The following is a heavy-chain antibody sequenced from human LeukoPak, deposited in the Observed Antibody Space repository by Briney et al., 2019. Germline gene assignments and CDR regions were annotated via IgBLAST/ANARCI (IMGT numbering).Heavy chain of an antibody. J-gene: IGHJ1*01. CDR3: ARVRGTFETD. CDR2: LYYSGST. V-gene: IGHV4-59*01. CDR1: DASISTYY. D-gene: IGHD2/OR15-2a*01. Sequence: PSETLSLTCTVSDASISTYYWSWIRQPPGKGLEWIGYLYYSGSTTYSPSLKSRVTMSVDTSKSQFSLKLNSVTAADTAIYYCARVRGTFETDWGQGTLVTVSS.